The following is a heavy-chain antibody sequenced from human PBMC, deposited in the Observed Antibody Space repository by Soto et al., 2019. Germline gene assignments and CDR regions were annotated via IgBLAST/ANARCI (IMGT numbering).Heavy chain of an antibody. CDR1: GGSVSSGSYY. Sequence: PSETLSLTCTVSGGSVSSGSYYWSWIRQPPGKGLEWIGYIYYSGSTNYNPSLKSRVTISVDTSKNQFSLKLSSVTAADTAVYYCATVAGTSDWFDPWGQGTLVTVSS. CDR2: IYYSGST. D-gene: IGHD6-19*01. CDR3: ATVAGTSDWFDP. J-gene: IGHJ5*02. V-gene: IGHV4-61*01.